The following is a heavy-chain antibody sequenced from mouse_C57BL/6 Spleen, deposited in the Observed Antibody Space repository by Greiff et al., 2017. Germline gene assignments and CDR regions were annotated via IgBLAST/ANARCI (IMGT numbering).Heavy chain of an antibody. Sequence: QVQLQQSGPELVKPGASVKISCKASGYAFSSSWMNWVKQRPGKGLEWIGRIYPGDGDTNYNGKFKGKATLTADKSSSTAYMQLSSLTSEDSAVYFCANPYYGNYDAMDYWGQGTSVTVSS. CDR1: GYAFSSSW. V-gene: IGHV1-82*01. CDR2: IYPGDGDT. J-gene: IGHJ4*01. D-gene: IGHD2-10*01. CDR3: ANPYYGNYDAMDY.